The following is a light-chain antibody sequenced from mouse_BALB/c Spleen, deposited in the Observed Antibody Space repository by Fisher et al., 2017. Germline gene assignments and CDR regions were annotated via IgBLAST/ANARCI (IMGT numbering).Light chain of an antibody. J-gene: IGKJ2*01. V-gene: IGKV4-80*01. CDR2: DTS. CDR1: SSVSY. Sequence: IVITQTPAIMSASLGEEITLTCSASSSVSYMHWYQQKSGTSPKRWIYDTSKLASGVPARFSGSGSGTFYSLTISSVEAEDAADYYCHQWSSYPTFGGGTKLEIK. CDR3: HQWSSYPT.